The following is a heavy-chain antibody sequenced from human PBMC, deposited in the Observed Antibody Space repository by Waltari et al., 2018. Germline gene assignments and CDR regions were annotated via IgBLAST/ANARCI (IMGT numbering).Heavy chain of an antibody. D-gene: IGHD3-22*01. Sequence: QVQLQESGPGLVKPSETLSLTCTVSGGSISSYYWSWIRQPAGKGLEWIGRIYTSGITNYNPSLKSRVTMSVDTSKNQFSLKLSSVTAADTAVYYCARAGHYYDSSGYYYMDVWGKGTTVTVSS. CDR3: ARAGHYYDSSGYYYMDV. CDR2: IYTSGIT. V-gene: IGHV4-4*07. J-gene: IGHJ6*03. CDR1: GGSISSYY.